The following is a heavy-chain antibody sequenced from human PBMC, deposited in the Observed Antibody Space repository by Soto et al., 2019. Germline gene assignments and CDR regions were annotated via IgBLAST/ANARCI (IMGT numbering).Heavy chain of an antibody. CDR2: ISSSSSTI. CDR3: ARDPPRKLVLSSAFDI. Sequence: PGGSLRLSCAASGFTFSSYSMNGVRQAPGKGLEWVSYISSSSSTIYYADSVKGRFTISRDNAKNSLYLQMNSLRDEDTAVYYCARDPPRKLVLSSAFDIWGQGTMVTVSS. D-gene: IGHD6-13*01. V-gene: IGHV3-48*02. CDR1: GFTFSSYS. J-gene: IGHJ3*02.